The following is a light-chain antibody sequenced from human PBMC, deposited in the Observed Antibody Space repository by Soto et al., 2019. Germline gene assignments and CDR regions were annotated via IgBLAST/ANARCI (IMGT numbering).Light chain of an antibody. V-gene: IGLV2-8*01. CDR1: SSDVGDYNY. CDR3: SSYAGSNNFVV. CDR2: EVS. J-gene: IGLJ2*01. Sequence: QSALTQPPSASGSPGQSVTISCTGTSSDVGDYNYVSWYQHHPGKAPKLMIYEVSKRPSGVPDRFSGSKSGNTASLTVSGIQADDEADYYCSSYAGSNNFVVFGGGTKLTVL.